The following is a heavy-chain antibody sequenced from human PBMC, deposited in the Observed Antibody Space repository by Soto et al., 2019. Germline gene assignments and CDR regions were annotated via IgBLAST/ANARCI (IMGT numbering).Heavy chain of an antibody. CDR2: ISAYNGNT. V-gene: IGHV1-18*01. Sequence: ASVKVSCKASGYTFTSYGISWVRQAPGQGLEWMGWISAYNGNTNYAQKLQGRVTMTTDTSTSTAYMELRSLRSDDPAVYYCARDQNDFWSGFSFYYYYGMDVWGQGTTVTVSS. D-gene: IGHD3-3*01. CDR1: GYTFTSYG. CDR3: ARDQNDFWSGFSFYYYYGMDV. J-gene: IGHJ6*02.